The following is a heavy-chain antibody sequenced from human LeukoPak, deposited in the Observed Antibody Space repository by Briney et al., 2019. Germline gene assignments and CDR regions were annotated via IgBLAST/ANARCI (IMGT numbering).Heavy chain of an antibody. CDR2: INKDGRTI. CDR1: GYTFSGYW. V-gene: IGHV3-74*01. D-gene: IGHD3-10*01. Sequence: GGSLRLSRAASGYTFSGYWMHWVRQAPGKGLVWVSRINKDGRTITYTDSVKGRFTMSRDNAQNTLSLEMKSLRVEDTAVYYCVRGGTSGSGDYWGQGTLVTVSA. J-gene: IGHJ4*02. CDR3: VRGGTSGSGDY.